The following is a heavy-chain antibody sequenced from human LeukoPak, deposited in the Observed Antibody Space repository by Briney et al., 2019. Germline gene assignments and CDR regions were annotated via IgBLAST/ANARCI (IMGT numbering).Heavy chain of an antibody. CDR2: IYSGGST. CDR3: ARGGVAYSSGYSDRTHFDY. J-gene: IGHJ4*02. Sequence: PGGSLRLSCAASGFTVSSNYMSWVRQAPGKGLEWVSVIYSGGSTYYADSVKGRFTISRDNSKNTLYLQMNSLRAEDAAVYYCARGGVAYSSGYSDRTHFDYWGQGTLVTVSS. D-gene: IGHD3-22*01. V-gene: IGHV3-53*01. CDR1: GFTVSSNY.